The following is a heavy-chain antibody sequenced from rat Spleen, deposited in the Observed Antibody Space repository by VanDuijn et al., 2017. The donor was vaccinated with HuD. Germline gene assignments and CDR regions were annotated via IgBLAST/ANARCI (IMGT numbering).Heavy chain of an antibody. CDR3: AKSRTLYYFDY. D-gene: IGHD3-1*01. CDR1: GFTFSSFA. V-gene: IGHV5S13*01. Sequence: EVQLVESGGGLVQPGRSLKLSCAASGFTFSSFAMAWVRQAPKKGLEWIATITSGGSYTYYPDSVKGRFTLSRDNAKTTLYLQMDSLRSEDTATYYCAKSRTLYYFDYWGQGVMVTVSS. CDR2: ITSGGSYT. J-gene: IGHJ2*01.